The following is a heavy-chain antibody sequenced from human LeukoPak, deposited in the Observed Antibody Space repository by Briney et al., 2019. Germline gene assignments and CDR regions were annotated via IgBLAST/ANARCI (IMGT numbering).Heavy chain of an antibody. V-gene: IGHV3-48*04. J-gene: IGHJ5*02. Sequence: GGSLRLSCAASGFTFSSYSMNWVRQTPGKGLEWVSYISSSSSTIYYADSVKGRFTISRDNAKNSLYLQMNSLRAEDTAVYYCASSIAVAFNWFDPWGQGTLVTVSS. CDR3: ASSIAVAFNWFDP. CDR2: ISSSSSTI. D-gene: IGHD6-19*01. CDR1: GFTFSSYS.